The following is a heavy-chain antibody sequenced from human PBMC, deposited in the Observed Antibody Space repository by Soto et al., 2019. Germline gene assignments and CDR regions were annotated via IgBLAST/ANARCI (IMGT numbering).Heavy chain of an antibody. J-gene: IGHJ4*02. V-gene: IGHV4-31*03. CDR3: XXXXPDY. D-gene: IGHD3-10*01. CDR2: IYYSGST. CDR1: GGSISSGGYX. Sequence: QVQLQESGPGLVKPSQTLSLTCTVSGGSISSGGYXWXXXRQHPGKGLEWIGYIYYSGSTYYNPSLKSRXXXXXXXXXXXXXXXXXXXXXXXXAXXYXXXXPDYWGQGTLVTVSS.